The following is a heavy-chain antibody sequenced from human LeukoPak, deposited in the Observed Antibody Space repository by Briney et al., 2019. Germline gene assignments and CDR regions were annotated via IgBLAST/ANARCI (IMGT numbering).Heavy chain of an antibody. CDR1: GGSISGTDYY. V-gene: IGHV4-30-4*01. CDR2: IHHSGTT. D-gene: IGHD5-12*01. J-gene: IGHJ4*02. CDR3: AGRGYAMAY. Sequence: SETLSLTFSVSGGSISGTDYYWSWIRRPPGKGLEWIGYIHHSGTTSYNPSLKSRITISVDPSMNQFSLKLTSMTAADTAVYYCAGRGYAMAYWGQGTLVTVSS.